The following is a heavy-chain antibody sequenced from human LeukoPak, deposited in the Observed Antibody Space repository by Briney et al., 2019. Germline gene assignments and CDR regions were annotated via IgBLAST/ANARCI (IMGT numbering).Heavy chain of an antibody. J-gene: IGHJ6*02. CDR2: INPNSGGA. CDR3: ARDRRWGPVRGYYYYYGMDV. D-gene: IGHD7-27*01. V-gene: IGHV1-2*04. Sequence: ASVKVSCKASGYTFTGYYMHWVRQAPGQGLEWMGWINPNSGGANYAQKFQGWVTMTRNTSISTAYMELSRLRSDDTAVYYCARDRRWGPVRGYYYYYGMDVWGQGTTVTVSS. CDR1: GYTFTGYY.